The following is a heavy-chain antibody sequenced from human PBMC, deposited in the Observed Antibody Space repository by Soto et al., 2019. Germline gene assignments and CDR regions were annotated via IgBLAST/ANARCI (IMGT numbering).Heavy chain of an antibody. CDR1: GGTFSSYA. Sequence: ASVKVSCKASGGTFSSYAISWVRQAPGQGLEWMGGIIPIFGTANYAQKFQGRVTITADKSTSTAHMELSSLRSEDTAVYYCAISSGWPKYYFDYWGQGTLVTVSS. J-gene: IGHJ4*02. V-gene: IGHV1-69*06. CDR2: IIPIFGTA. CDR3: AISSGWPKYYFDY. D-gene: IGHD6-19*01.